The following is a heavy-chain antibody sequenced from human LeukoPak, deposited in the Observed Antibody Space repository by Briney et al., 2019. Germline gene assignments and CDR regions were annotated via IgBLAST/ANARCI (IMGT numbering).Heavy chain of an antibody. D-gene: IGHD6-13*01. CDR2: IKQDGSEK. CDR3: ARTPIAAAGKGIWYFDY. Sequence: GRSLRLSCAASGFTFSTYAIHWVRQALGKGLEWVANIKQDGSEKYYVDSVKGRFTISRDNAKNSLYLQMNSLRAEDTAVYYCARTPIAAAGKGIWYFDYWGQGTLVTVSS. V-gene: IGHV3-7*03. J-gene: IGHJ4*02. CDR1: GFTFSTYA.